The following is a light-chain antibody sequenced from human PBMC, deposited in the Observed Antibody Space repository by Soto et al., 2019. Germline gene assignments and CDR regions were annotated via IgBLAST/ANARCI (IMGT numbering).Light chain of an antibody. CDR3: SSYTSSSTF. Sequence: QSALTQPASVSGSPGQSITISCTGTSSDVGGYDYVSWYQQHPGKAPKLIIYEVSYRTSGVSNRFSGSKSGNTASLTISGLQAEDEADYYCSSYTSSSTFFGNGTKVTVL. CDR1: SSDVGGYDY. V-gene: IGLV2-14*01. CDR2: EVS. J-gene: IGLJ1*01.